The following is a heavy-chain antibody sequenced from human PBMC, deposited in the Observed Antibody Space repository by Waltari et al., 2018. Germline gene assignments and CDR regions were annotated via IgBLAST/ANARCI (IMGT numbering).Heavy chain of an antibody. Sequence: EVQLVESGGGLVQPGGALRLSCAASGFTFSSYWMPWVRQAPGKGLVWVSRINSDGSSTSYADSVKGRFTISRDNAKNTLYLQMNSLRAEDTAVYYCASRGGSYAFDIWGQGTMVTASS. CDR1: GFTFSSYW. D-gene: IGHD1-26*01. CDR2: INSDGSST. V-gene: IGHV3-74*01. CDR3: ASRGGSYAFDI. J-gene: IGHJ3*02.